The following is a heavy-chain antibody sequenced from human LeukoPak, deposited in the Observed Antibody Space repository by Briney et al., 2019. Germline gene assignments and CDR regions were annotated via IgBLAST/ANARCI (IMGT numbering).Heavy chain of an antibody. CDR3: ARDPVSIALQINSDY. CDR2: ISNDGRNK. D-gene: IGHD1-1*01. CDR1: GFAFSSYA. V-gene: IGHV3-30*04. Sequence: PGRSLRLSCAASGFAFSSYAMHWVRQAPGKGLEWVTVISNDGRNKYYAGSVKGRFTISRDNSKNTLYLQMNSLRAEDTALYYCARDPVSIALQINSDYWGQGTLVTVS. J-gene: IGHJ4*02.